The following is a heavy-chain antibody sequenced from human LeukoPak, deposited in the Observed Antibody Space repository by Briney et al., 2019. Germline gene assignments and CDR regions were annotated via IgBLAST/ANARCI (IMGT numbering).Heavy chain of an antibody. Sequence: SETLSLTCTVSGGSISSYYWSWIRQPPGKGLEWIGYIYYSGSTNYNPSLKSRVTISVDTSKNQFSLKLSSVTAADTAVYYCGRATGYMIEDYFDYWGQGTLVTVSS. CDR1: GGSISSYY. D-gene: IGHD3-22*01. CDR3: GRATGYMIEDYFDY. CDR2: IYYSGST. V-gene: IGHV4-59*01. J-gene: IGHJ4*02.